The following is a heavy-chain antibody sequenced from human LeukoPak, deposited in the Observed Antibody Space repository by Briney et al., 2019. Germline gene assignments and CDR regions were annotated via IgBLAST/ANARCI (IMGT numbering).Heavy chain of an antibody. CDR1: GGSFSGYY. CDR2: TNHSGST. CDR3: ARGYRIRAIFGVVTRPSDY. D-gene: IGHD3-3*01. Sequence: SETLSLTCAVYGGSFSGYYWSWIRQPPGKGLEWIGETNHSGSTNYNPSPKSRVTISVDTSKNQFSLKLSSVTAADTAVYYCARGYRIRAIFGVVTRPSDYWGQGTLVTVSS. V-gene: IGHV4-34*01. J-gene: IGHJ4*02.